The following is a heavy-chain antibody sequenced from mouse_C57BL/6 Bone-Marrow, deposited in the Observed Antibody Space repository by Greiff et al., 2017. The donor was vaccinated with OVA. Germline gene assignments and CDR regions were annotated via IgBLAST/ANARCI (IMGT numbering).Heavy chain of an antibody. CDR2: ISSGGSYT. J-gene: IGHJ3*01. CDR3: ARPPDAY. CDR1: GFTFSSYG. Sequence: EVMLVESGGDLVKPGGSLKLSCAASGFTFSSYGMSWVRQTPDKRLEWVATISSGGSYTYYPDSVKGRFTISRDNAKNTLYLQMSSLKSEDTAMYYCARPPDAYWGQGTLVTVSA. V-gene: IGHV5-6*01.